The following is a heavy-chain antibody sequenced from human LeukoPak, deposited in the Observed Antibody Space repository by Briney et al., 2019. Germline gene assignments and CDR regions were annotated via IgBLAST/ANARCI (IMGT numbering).Heavy chain of an antibody. D-gene: IGHD6-19*01. CDR3: TRHSAVAGTGKLFDY. CDR1: GYSFTSYL. V-gene: IGHV5-51*01. CDR2: IYPGDSDT. J-gene: IGHJ4*02. Sequence: GESLKISCKGSGYSFTSYLIAWVRQMPGKGLEWMGIIYPGDSDTTFSPSFQGQVTISADKSISAAYLQWSSLKDSDTAMYYCTRHSAVAGTGKLFDYWGQGTLVTVSS.